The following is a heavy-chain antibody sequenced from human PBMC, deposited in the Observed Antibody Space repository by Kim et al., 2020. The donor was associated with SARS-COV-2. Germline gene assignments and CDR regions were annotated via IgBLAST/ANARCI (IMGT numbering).Heavy chain of an antibody. CDR2: IKSKTDGGTT. Sequence: GGSLRLSCAASGFTFSNAWMSWVRQAPGKGLEWVGRIKSKTDGGTTDYAAPVKGRFTISRDDSKNTLYLQMNSLKTEDTAVYYCTTDLTHAVPPSDYWGQGTLVTVSS. D-gene: IGHD2-2*01. J-gene: IGHJ4*02. CDR1: GFTFSNAW. V-gene: IGHV3-15*01. CDR3: TTDLTHAVPPSDY.